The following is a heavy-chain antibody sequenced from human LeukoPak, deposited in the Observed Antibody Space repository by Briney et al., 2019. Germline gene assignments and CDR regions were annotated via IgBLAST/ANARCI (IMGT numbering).Heavy chain of an antibody. CDR3: ARDCRTSIAAAGTPNWFDP. CDR1: GGSISSSNW. D-gene: IGHD6-13*01. V-gene: IGHV4-4*02. CDR2: IYHSGST. J-gene: IGHJ5*02. Sequence: PSETLSLTCAVSGGSISSSNWWSWVRQPPGKGLEWIGEIYHSGSTNYNPSLKSRVTISVDKSKNQFSLKLSSVTAADTAVYYCARDCRTSIAAAGTPNWFDPWGQGTLVTVSS.